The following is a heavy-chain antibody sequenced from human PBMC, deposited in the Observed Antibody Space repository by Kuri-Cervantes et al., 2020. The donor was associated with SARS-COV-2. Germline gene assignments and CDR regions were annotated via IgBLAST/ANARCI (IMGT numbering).Heavy chain of an antibody. CDR3: ASGVRDCGGDCYYYYYYGMDV. CDR1: GFTFSSYA. CDR2: ISGSGGST. J-gene: IGHJ6*02. D-gene: IGHD2-21*02. Sequence: GESLKISCAASGFTFSSYAMSWVRQAPGKGLEWVSAISGSGGSTYYADSVKGRFTISRDNSKNTLYLQMNSLRAEDTAVYYCASGVRDCGGDCYYYYYYGMDVWGQGTTVTVSS. V-gene: IGHV3-23*01.